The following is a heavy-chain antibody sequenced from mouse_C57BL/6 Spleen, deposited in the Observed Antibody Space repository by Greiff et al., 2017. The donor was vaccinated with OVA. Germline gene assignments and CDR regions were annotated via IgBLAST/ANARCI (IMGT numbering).Heavy chain of an antibody. D-gene: IGHD1-1*01. CDR1: GYAFSSSW. CDR3: AREGYGSSYYAMDY. Sequence: VHLVESGPELVKPGASVKISCKASGYAFSSSWMNWVKQRPGKGLEWIGRIYPGDGDTNYNGKFKGKATLTADKSSSTAYMQLSSLTSEDSAVYFCAREGYGSSYYAMDYWGQGTSVTVSS. CDR2: IYPGDGDT. V-gene: IGHV1-82*01. J-gene: IGHJ4*01.